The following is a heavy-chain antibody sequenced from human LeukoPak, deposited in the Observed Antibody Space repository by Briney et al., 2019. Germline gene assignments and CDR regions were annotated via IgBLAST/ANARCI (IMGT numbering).Heavy chain of an antibody. CDR3: ARIGYDSQGNWFDP. D-gene: IGHD3-22*01. Sequence: GASVKVSCKASGGTFSSYAISWVRQAPGQGLEWMGGIIPIFGTANYAQKFQGRVTITADESTSTAYMELSSLRSEDTAVYYCARIGYDSQGNWFDPWGQGTLVTVSS. J-gene: IGHJ5*02. CDR1: GGTFSSYA. V-gene: IGHV1-69*13. CDR2: IIPIFGTA.